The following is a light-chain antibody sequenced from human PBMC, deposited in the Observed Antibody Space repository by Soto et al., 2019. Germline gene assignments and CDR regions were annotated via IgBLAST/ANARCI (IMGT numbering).Light chain of an antibody. V-gene: IGKV1-5*03. CDR2: KSS. CDR3: QQFNTSPWT. J-gene: IGKJ1*01. Sequence: DIQMTQSPSILSASAGDRVTISCRASQSVSIWLAWYQQKPGRAPKLLIYKSSILESGVPSRFSGSGSGTEFTLTISSLQPDDFATYYCQQFNTSPWTFGQGTKVDIK. CDR1: QSVSIW.